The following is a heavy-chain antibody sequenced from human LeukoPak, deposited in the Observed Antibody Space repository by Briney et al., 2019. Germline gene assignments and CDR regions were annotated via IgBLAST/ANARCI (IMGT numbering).Heavy chain of an antibody. CDR3: ARDKIEGPSNFDN. CDR2: IKQDGSEE. D-gene: IGHD2/OR15-2a*01. J-gene: IGHJ4*02. CDR1: GFTFSRYW. V-gene: IGHV3-7*03. Sequence: GGSPRLSCAASGFTFSRYWMTWVRQAPGKGPEWVANIKQDGSEEYYVDSVKGRFTISRDNAKNSLYLQMNSLRAEDTAIYYCARDKIEGPSNFDNWGQGTLVIVSS.